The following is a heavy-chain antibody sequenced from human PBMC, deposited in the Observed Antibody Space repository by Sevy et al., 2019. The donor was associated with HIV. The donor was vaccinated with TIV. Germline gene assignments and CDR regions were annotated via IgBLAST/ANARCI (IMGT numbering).Heavy chain of an antibody. Sequence: GGSLRLSCAASGFTFSSYAMSWVRQAPGKGLEWVSAISGSGGSTYYADSVKGRFTISRANSKNTRYLQMNSLRAEDKAVYYCAKGPTYYYDSSGYYYFDYWGQGTLVTASS. J-gene: IGHJ4*02. CDR1: GFTFSSYA. V-gene: IGHV3-23*01. D-gene: IGHD3-22*01. CDR2: ISGSGGST. CDR3: AKGPTYYYDSSGYYYFDY.